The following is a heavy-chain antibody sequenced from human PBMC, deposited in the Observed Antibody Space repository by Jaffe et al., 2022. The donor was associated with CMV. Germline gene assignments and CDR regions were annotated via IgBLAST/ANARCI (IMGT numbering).Heavy chain of an antibody. V-gene: IGHV3-49*04. CDR3: TRVIGSSGFLLDYYMDV. CDR1: GFTFGDYA. J-gene: IGHJ6*03. D-gene: IGHD6-19*01. Sequence: EVQLVESGGGLVQPGRSLRLSCTASGFTFGDYAMSWVRQAPGKGLEWVGFIRSKAYGGTTEYAASVKGRFTISRDDSKSIAYLQMNSLKTEDTAVYYCTRVIGSSGFLLDYYMDVWGKGTTVTVSS. CDR2: IRSKAYGGTT.